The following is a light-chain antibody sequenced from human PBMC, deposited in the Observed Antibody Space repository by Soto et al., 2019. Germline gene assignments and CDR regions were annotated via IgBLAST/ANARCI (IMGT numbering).Light chain of an antibody. CDR3: QQSYSTPLT. CDR2: GAS. V-gene: IGKV1-39*01. Sequence: DIQMTQSPSSLTASVGDRVTITCRASQSISNFLNWYQQKPGKAPDLLIYGASSLQSGIPSRFSGSGSGTRFTLTISRLHPEDFATYYCQQSYSTPLTFGGGTKVEIK. J-gene: IGKJ4*01. CDR1: QSISNF.